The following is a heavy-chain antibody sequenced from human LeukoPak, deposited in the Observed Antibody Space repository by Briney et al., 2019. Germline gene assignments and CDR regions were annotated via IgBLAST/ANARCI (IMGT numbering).Heavy chain of an antibody. CDR1: GYSFTSYW. D-gene: IGHD3-22*01. Sequence: GESLKISCKGSGYSFTSYWIGWVRQMPGKGLEWMGFIYPGDSDTRYSPSFQGQVTISADKSISTAYLQWSSLKASDTAMYYCARRRYYYDSSGYYPGYYFDYWGQGTLVTVSS. CDR3: ARRRYYYDSSGYYPGYYFDY. CDR2: IYPGDSDT. V-gene: IGHV5-51*01. J-gene: IGHJ4*02.